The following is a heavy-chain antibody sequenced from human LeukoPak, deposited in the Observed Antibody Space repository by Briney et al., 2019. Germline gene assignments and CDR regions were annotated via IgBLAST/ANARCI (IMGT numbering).Heavy chain of an antibody. CDR1: GLPIADFA. V-gene: IGHV3-43*02. CDR2: ISGDGVST. J-gene: IGHJ4*02. CDR3: ARESGKFDY. Sequence: PGGSLRHSCVASGLPIADFAMHWVRRAPGKGLEWVSLISGDGVSTFYADSVKGRFSISRDNSKNSLSLEMNSLRTEDTAMYYCARESGKFDYWGQGTLVAVSS.